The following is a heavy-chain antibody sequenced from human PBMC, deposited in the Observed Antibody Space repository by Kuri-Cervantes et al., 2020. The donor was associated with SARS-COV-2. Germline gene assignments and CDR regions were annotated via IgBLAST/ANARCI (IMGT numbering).Heavy chain of an antibody. J-gene: IGHJ6*02. CDR3: ARSANYGSGSYYMSYGMDV. D-gene: IGHD3-10*01. Sequence: SVKVSCKASGGTFSSYAISWVRQAPGQGLEWMGRIIPNLGIANYAQKFQGRVTITADKSTSTAYMELSSLRSEDTAVYYCARSANYGSGSYYMSYGMDVWGQGTTVTVSS. V-gene: IGHV1-69*04. CDR2: IIPNLGIA. CDR1: GGTFSSYA.